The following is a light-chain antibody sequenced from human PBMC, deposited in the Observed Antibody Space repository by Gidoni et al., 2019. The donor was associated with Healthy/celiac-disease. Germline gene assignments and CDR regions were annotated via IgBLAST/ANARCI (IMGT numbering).Light chain of an antibody. J-gene: IGKJ1*01. V-gene: IGKV3-15*01. CDR2: GAS. Sequence: EIVMTQSTATLSVSPGERATLSGRASQSVSSNLAWYQQKPGQAPRLLIYGASTRATGIPARFSGSGSGTEFTLTISILQSEDFAVYYCQQYNNWPPWTFGQXTKVEIK. CDR1: QSVSSN. CDR3: QQYNNWPPWT.